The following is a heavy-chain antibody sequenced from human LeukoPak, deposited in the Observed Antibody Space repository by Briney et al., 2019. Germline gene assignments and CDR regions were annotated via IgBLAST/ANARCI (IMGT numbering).Heavy chain of an antibody. J-gene: IGHJ6*02. CDR3: ARRKVVATIGSLYYYYYGMDV. D-gene: IGHD5-12*01. CDR1: GYTFTSYA. V-gene: IGHV7-4-1*02. CDR2: INTNTGNP. Sequence: GASVKVSCKASGYTFTSYAMNWVRQAPGQGLEWMGWINTNTGNPTYAQGFTGRFVFSLDTSVSTAYLQISSLKAEDTAVYYCARRKVVATIGSLYYYYYGMDVWGQGTTVTVSS.